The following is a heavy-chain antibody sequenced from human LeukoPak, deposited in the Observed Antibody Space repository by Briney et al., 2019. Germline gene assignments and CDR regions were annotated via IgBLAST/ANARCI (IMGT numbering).Heavy chain of an antibody. CDR3: ARVEITYYDFWSGYSVKESDP. D-gene: IGHD3-3*01. J-gene: IGHJ5*02. Sequence: ASVKVSCKASGYTFTGYYMHWVRQAPGQGLEWMGWINPNSGGTNYAQKFQGRVTMTRDTSISTAYMELSRLRSDDTAVYYCARVEITYYDFWSGYSVKESDPWGQGTLVTVSS. CDR2: INPNSGGT. V-gene: IGHV1-2*02. CDR1: GYTFTGYY.